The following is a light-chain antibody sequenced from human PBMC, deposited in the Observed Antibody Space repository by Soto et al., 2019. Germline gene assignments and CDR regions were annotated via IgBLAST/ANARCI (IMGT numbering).Light chain of an antibody. J-gene: IGKJ5*01. CDR3: QQYGAPIT. V-gene: IGKV3-20*01. CDR1: QSVSNSY. CDR2: GAS. Sequence: EIVLTQSPGTLSLSPGERGTLSCRASQSVSNSYLAWYQQKPGQPPRLLIYGASSRATGIPDRFSGSGSGTDFTLTISRLEPEDFVVYYCQQYGAPITLGQRTRLEIK.